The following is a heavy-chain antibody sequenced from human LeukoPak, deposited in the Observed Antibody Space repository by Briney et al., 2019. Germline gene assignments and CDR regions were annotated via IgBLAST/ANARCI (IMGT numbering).Heavy chain of an antibody. D-gene: IGHD6-19*01. CDR1: GFTFSSHA. V-gene: IGHV3-30-3*01. CDR2: ISHDGSES. Sequence: GGSLRLSCAASGFTFSSHAMVWVRQAPGKGLEWVSFISHDGSESFHTESVKGRFTISRDNAKNSLYLQMNSLRAEDTAVYYCARVESRGARIAVAGTRPGAFDIWGQGTMVTVSS. CDR3: ARVESRGARIAVAGTRPGAFDI. J-gene: IGHJ3*02.